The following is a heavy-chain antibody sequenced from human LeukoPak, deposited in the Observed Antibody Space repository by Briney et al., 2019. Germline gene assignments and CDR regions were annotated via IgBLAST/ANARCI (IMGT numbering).Heavy chain of an antibody. Sequence: ASVKVSCKASGYTFTGYYMHWVRQAPGQGLEWMGWINPNSGGTNYAQKFQGRVTMTRDTSISTAYMELSRLRSDDTAVYYCARVPHMLRGDWSFDYWGQGTLVTVSS. CDR3: ARVPHMLRGDWSFDY. CDR1: GYTFTGYY. D-gene: IGHD3-10*01. CDR2: INPNSGGT. V-gene: IGHV1-2*02. J-gene: IGHJ4*02.